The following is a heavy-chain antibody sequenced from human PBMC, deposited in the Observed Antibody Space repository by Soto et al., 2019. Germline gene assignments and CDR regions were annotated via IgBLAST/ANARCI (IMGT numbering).Heavy chain of an antibody. CDR3: AADRGSSMGRGRRNRDYYYYKDV. V-gene: IGHV1-58*02. J-gene: IGHJ6*03. CDR1: GFTFTSSA. D-gene: IGHD3-10*01. Sequence: SVKVSCKASGFTFTSSAMQWVRQARGQRLEWIGWIVVGSGNTNYAQKFQERVTITRDMSTSTAYMELSSLRSEDTAVYYCAADRGSSMGRGRRNRDYYYYKDVWSKGTTVTVSS. CDR2: IVVGSGNT.